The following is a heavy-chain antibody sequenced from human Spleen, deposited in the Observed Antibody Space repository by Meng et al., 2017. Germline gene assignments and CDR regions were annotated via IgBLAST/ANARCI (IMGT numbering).Heavy chain of an antibody. Sequence: QVQLVQSGAEVKKPGASVTVSCKASGYTFNSYAMHWVRQAPGQRLEWMGWINAGNGNTKHSRKFQERVTITRDTSASTAYMELSSLRSEDTAVYYCAGGEEYSFGHWGQGTLVTVSS. CDR2: INAGNGNT. V-gene: IGHV1-3*01. CDR3: AGGEEYSFGH. D-gene: IGHD2/OR15-2a*01. CDR1: GYTFNSYA. J-gene: IGHJ4*02.